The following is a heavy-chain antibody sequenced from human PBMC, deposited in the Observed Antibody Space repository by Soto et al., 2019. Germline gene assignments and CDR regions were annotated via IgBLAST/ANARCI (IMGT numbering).Heavy chain of an antibody. CDR3: ARELSALGTIDY. D-gene: IGHD1-7*01. V-gene: IGHV1-18*04. CDR2: ISPYNGNK. Sequence: ASVKVSCKASGYTFTSFPVSWVRQAPGQGFEWMGWISPYNGNKRYAQNLQERVTMTTDTSTSTAYMELRSLRSDDTALYYCARELSALGTIDYWGQGTLVTVSS. CDR1: GYTFTSFP. J-gene: IGHJ4*02.